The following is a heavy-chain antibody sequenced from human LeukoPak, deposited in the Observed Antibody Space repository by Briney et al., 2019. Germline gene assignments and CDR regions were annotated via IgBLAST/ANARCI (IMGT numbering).Heavy chain of an antibody. V-gene: IGHV1-2*02. D-gene: IGHD6-13*01. Sequence: GASVKVSCKASGYTFTDYYMHWVRQAPGQGLEWLGWINPNSGGTNYVKKAQGRITMTTDTYISTAYMDVSRLRSDDTAVYYCARVRIGQQLDKYYYYAMDVWGQGTTVTVSS. CDR2: INPNSGGT. J-gene: IGHJ6*02. CDR3: ARVRIGQQLDKYYYYAMDV. CDR1: GYTFTDYY.